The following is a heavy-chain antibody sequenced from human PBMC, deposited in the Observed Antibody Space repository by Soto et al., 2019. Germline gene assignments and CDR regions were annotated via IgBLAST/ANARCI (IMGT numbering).Heavy chain of an antibody. CDR1: GGTSSSYT. CDR2: IIPILGIA. D-gene: IGHD1-1*01. Sequence: ASVKVSCKASGGTSSSYTISWVRQAPGQGLEWMGRIIPILGIANYAQKFQGRVTITADKSTSTAYMELSSLRSEDTAVYYCARSEYLRNDHDYWGQGTLVTVSS. J-gene: IGHJ4*02. CDR3: ARSEYLRNDHDY. V-gene: IGHV1-69*02.